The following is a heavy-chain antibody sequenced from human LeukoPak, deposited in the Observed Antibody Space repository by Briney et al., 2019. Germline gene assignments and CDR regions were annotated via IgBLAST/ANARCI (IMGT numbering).Heavy chain of an antibody. CDR1: GYIFTNYD. J-gene: IGHJ4*02. CDR2: MNPISGNT. V-gene: IGHV1-8*03. D-gene: IGHD1-1*01. Sequence: ASVRVSCKASGYIFTNYDINWVRQATGQGLEWMGWMNPISGNTGYAQKFQGRVTITMDTSLSTAYMELSSLGSEDTAVYYCARTTTATTSGFDYWGQGTLVTVSS. CDR3: ARTTTATTSGFDY.